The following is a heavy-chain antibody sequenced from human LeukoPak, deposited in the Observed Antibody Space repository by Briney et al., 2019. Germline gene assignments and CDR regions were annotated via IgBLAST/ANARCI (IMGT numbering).Heavy chain of an antibody. J-gene: IGHJ4*02. V-gene: IGHV1-46*01. CDR3: ARGRRRGPAVYGDYPGGCDY. D-gene: IGHD4-17*01. Sequence: ASVKVSCKASGYTFTSYYMHWVRQAPGQGLEWMGIINPSGGSTSYAQKLQGRVTMTTDTSTSTAYMELRSLRSDDTAVYYCARGRRRGPAVYGDYPGGCDYWGQGTLVTVSS. CDR2: INPSGGST. CDR1: GYTFTSYY.